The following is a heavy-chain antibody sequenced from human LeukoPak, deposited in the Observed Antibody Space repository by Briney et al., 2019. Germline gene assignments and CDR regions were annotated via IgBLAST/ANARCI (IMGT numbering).Heavy chain of an antibody. CDR1: GGSISSGGYS. V-gene: IGHV4-30-4*07. CDR3: ARVLAAAGNNWFDP. D-gene: IGHD6-13*01. Sequence: PSETLSLTCTVSGGSISSGGYSWSWIRQPPGKGMEFIAYIYYTGNTYFNPSLKSRVTISVDTSKNQFSLKLTSVTAADTAVYYCARVLAAAGNNWFDPWGQGTLVTVSS. CDR2: IYYTGNT. J-gene: IGHJ5*02.